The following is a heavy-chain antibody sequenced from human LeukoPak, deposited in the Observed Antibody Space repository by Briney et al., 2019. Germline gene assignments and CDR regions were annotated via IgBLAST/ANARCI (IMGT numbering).Heavy chain of an antibody. J-gene: IGHJ4*02. CDR3: YSAFDWFNYDY. CDR2: IYHSGGT. D-gene: IGHD3-9*01. CDR1: GGSISSSNW. V-gene: IGHV4-4*02. Sequence: PSETLSLTCAVSGGSISSSNWWSWVRQPPGKGLEWIREIYHSGGTNYNPSLKSRVTISVDKTQNQFSLNLCTVTAPDTAVYYSYSAFDWFNYDYWGQGTLVTVSS.